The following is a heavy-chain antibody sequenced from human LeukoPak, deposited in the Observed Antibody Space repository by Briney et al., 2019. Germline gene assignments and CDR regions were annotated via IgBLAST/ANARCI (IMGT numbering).Heavy chain of an antibody. V-gene: IGHV3-74*01. J-gene: IGHJ4*02. CDR3: AREGRGYSYAFEY. Sequence: GGSLRLSCAASGFTFSNYWTHWVRQAPGKGLVWVSRINSDGSSTTYADSVKGRFTISRDNGQNTLYLQMNSLRAGDTAVYYCAREGRGYSYAFEYWGQGTLVTVSS. D-gene: IGHD5-18*01. CDR1: GFTFSNYW. CDR2: INSDGSST.